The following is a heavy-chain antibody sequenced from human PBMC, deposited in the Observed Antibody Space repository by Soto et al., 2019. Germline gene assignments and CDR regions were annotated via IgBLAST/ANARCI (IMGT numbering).Heavy chain of an antibody. J-gene: IGHJ6*02. Sequence: GGSLRLSCTASGFTFGDYAMSWFRQAPGKGLEWVGFIRSKAYGGTTEYAASVKGRFTISRDDSKSIAYLQMNSLKTEDTAVYYCTRGHPGEQQLGGGYYYGMDVSGQGTTVTVSS. V-gene: IGHV3-49*03. CDR3: TRGHPGEQQLGGGYYYGMDV. CDR1: GFTFGDYA. CDR2: IRSKAYGGTT. D-gene: IGHD6-13*01.